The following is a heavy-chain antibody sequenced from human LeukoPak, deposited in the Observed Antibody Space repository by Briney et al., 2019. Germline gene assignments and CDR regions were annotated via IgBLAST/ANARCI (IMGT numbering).Heavy chain of an antibody. Sequence: GGSLRLSCAASGFTFSDYWMSWVRQAPGKGLEWVSAISGSGGSTYYADSVKGRFTISRDNSKNTLYLQMNSLRAEDTAVYYCATPLGDFWSGYRARTDYWGQGTLVTVSS. CDR3: ATPLGDFWSGYRARTDY. CDR1: GFTFSDYW. D-gene: IGHD3-3*01. V-gene: IGHV3-23*01. CDR2: ISGSGGST. J-gene: IGHJ4*02.